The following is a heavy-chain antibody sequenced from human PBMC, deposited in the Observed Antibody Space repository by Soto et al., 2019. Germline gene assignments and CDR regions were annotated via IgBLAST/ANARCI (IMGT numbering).Heavy chain of an antibody. CDR3: ARDNLAVRGAFDH. J-gene: IGHJ4*02. Sequence: PVGSLRLSCAVSGFVFSDFQLNWVRQAPGRGLEWLASITGTSAFLFYADSIKGRFTISRDNPKNFLFLQMDSLGPEDTAVYYCARDNLAVRGAFDHWGQGALVTVSS. CDR1: GFVFSDFQ. CDR2: ITGTSAFL. V-gene: IGHV3-21*01. D-gene: IGHD3-10*02.